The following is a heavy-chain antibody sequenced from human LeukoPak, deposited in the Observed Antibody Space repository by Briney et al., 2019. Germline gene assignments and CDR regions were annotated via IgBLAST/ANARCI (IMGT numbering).Heavy chain of an antibody. CDR2: IYYSGGT. CDR1: GGSISSGGYY. CDR3: ASGATLPTDY. Sequence: SQTLSLTCTVSGGSISSGGYYWSWIRQHPGKGLEWIGYIYYSGGTYYNPSLKSRVTISVDTSKNQFSLKLSSVTAADTAVYYCASGATLPTDYWGQGTLVTVSS. D-gene: IGHD1-26*01. J-gene: IGHJ4*02. V-gene: IGHV4-31*03.